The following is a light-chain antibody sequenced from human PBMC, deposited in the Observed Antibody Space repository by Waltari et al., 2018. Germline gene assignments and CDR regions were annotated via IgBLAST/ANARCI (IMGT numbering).Light chain of an antibody. CDR3: NSYAGSNSVL. CDR1: RSDVGGYNC. Sequence: QSALTQPPSASGSPGQSVTISCTGTRSDVGGYNCFSWYQQHPGKPPKLMIYDVSKRPSGVPDRFSGSKSGNTAYLTVSGLQAEDEADYYCNSYAGSNSVLFGAGTKLTVL. V-gene: IGLV2-8*01. CDR2: DVS. J-gene: IGLJ2*01.